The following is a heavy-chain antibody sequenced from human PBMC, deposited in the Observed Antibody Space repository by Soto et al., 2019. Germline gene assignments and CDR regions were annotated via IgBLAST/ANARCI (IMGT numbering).Heavy chain of an antibody. Sequence: EVQLVESGGRLVQPGKSLRLSCAASGFTFDDYAMHWVRQVPGKGLEWVSGISANGGSIRYGDSVKGRFTISRDNAKNSLFLQMNSLSAEDTALYYCRKSGEPGVVAATSFDYWGQGTLVTVSS. CDR2: ISANGGSI. D-gene: IGHD2-15*01. CDR3: RKSGEPGVVAATSFDY. V-gene: IGHV3-9*01. CDR1: GFTFDDYA. J-gene: IGHJ4*02.